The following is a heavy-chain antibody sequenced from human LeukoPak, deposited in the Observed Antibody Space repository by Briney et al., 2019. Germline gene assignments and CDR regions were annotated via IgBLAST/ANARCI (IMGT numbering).Heavy chain of an antibody. CDR2: ISYDGSSI. CDR1: GFTFSTYG. D-gene: IGHD2-15*01. J-gene: IGHJ4*02. CDR3: AKDRYCSGGSCNYDALDC. V-gene: IGHV3-30*18. Sequence: GGSLRLSCAASGFTFSTYGMHWVRQAPGKGLEWVSLISYDGSSIYYADSVKGRFTISRDNSKNTLYLQMNSLRAEDTAVYYCAKDRYCSGGSCNYDALDCWGQGALVAVSS.